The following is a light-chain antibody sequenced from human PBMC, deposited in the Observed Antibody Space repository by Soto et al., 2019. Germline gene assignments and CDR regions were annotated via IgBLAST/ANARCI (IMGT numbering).Light chain of an antibody. CDR1: QSVSSTY. J-gene: IGKJ1*01. CDR2: GAS. V-gene: IGKV3-20*01. CDR3: QQCSSAPWT. Sequence: EIVLTQSPGTLSLSPGERATLSCRASQSVSSTYLAWYQQKPGQAPRRLIYGASSRATRIPDRFSGGGSGTDGTGIISRVGPEDWEVDYCQQCSSAPWTSGQGTKGDIK.